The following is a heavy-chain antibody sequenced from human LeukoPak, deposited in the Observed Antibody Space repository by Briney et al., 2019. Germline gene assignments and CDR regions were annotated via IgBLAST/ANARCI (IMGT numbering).Heavy chain of an antibody. CDR2: INHSGST. CDR3: ARARGSYYDY. CDR1: GGSFSGYY. J-gene: IGHJ4*02. V-gene: IGHV4-34*01. Sequence: SETLSLTCAVYGGSFSGYYWSWIRQPLGKGLEWIGEINHSGSTNYNPSLKSRVTISVDTSKNQFSLKLSSVTAADTAVYYCARARGSYYDYWGQGTLDTVSS. D-gene: IGHD1-26*01.